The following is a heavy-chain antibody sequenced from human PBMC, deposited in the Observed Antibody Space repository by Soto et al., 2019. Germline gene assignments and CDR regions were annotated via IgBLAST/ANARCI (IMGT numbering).Heavy chain of an antibody. CDR3: ARFQGYCSGGSCTYYYYYYGMDV. D-gene: IGHD2-15*01. CDR2: IDPSDSYT. J-gene: IGHJ6*02. CDR1: GYSFTSYW. V-gene: IGHV5-10-1*01. Sequence: GESLKISCKGSGYSFTSYWISWVRQMPGKGLEWMGRIDPSDSYTNYSPSFQGHVTISADKSISTAYLQWSSLKASDTAMYYCARFQGYCSGGSCTYYYYYYGMDVWGQGTTVSVSS.